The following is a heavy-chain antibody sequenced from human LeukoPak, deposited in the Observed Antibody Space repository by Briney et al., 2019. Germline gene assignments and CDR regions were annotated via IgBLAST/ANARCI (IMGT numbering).Heavy chain of an antibody. CDR2: IYHSGST. D-gene: IGHD2-15*01. J-gene: IGHJ4*02. CDR3: ARGLQAGGYFDY. Sequence: PSETLSLTCAVSGYSISSGDYWGWIRQPPGKGLEWIGSIYHSGSTYYNPSLKSRVTISVDTSKNQFSLKLSPVTAADTAVYYCARGLQAGGYFDYWGPGTLVTVSS. V-gene: IGHV4-38-2*01. CDR1: GYSISSGDY.